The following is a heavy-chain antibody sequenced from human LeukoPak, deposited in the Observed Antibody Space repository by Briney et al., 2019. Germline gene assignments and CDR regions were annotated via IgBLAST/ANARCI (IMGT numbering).Heavy chain of an antibody. Sequence: QPGGSLSLSCAASGFTVSSNSMSWVRQAPAKGLEWVSVIYSGGSTFYADSVKGRFTISRDNSKNTLYLQMNSLRAEDTAVYYCARKHYYDSSGFFPPMDYWGQGTLVTVSS. V-gene: IGHV3-66*01. J-gene: IGHJ4*02. D-gene: IGHD3-22*01. CDR1: GFTVSSNS. CDR2: IYSGGST. CDR3: ARKHYYDSSGFFPPMDY.